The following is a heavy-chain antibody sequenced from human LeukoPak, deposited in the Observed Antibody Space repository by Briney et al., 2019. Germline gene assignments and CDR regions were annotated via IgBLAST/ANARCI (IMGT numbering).Heavy chain of an antibody. Sequence: PGGSLRLSCAASGFTFSSYAMSWVRQAPGKGLEWVSAISGSGGSTYYADSVKGRFTISRDNSKNTLYLQMNSLRAEDTAVYYCAKDLGHPVGPPFKLVYGMDVWGQGTTVTVSS. V-gene: IGHV3-23*01. CDR3: AKDLGHPVGPPFKLVYGMDV. J-gene: IGHJ6*02. D-gene: IGHD1-26*01. CDR1: GFTFSSYA. CDR2: ISGSGGST.